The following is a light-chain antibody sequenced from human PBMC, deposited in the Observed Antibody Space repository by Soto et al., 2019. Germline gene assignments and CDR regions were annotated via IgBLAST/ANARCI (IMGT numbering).Light chain of an antibody. J-gene: IGKJ1*01. Sequence: DILLTQSPSTLSASVGDRVTISCRASQRINKWLAWYQHKPGKAPNLLIYEVSTLHSGVPSRFSGSGSGTEFTLTISSLRPDDFATYYFQHDSGDRATFGQGTKVEI. CDR2: EVS. CDR3: QHDSGDRAT. CDR1: QRINKW. V-gene: IGKV1-5*03.